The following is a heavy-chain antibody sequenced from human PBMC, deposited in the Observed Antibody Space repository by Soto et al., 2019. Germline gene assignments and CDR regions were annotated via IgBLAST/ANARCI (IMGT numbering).Heavy chain of an antibody. V-gene: IGHV1-3*01. CDR2: INPGNGNT. CDR3: ACVVKPVSSSGDNWFDP. D-gene: IGHD3-10*01. Sequence: GASVKVACKASGYIFANYPMQWVRQAPGQGLEWMGWINPGNGNTKYSQKFQGRVTLTRDTSASTVYMELRSLTSKDTAVYYCACVVKPVSSSGDNWFDPRRQGTLVTVSS. J-gene: IGHJ5*02. CDR1: GYIFANYP.